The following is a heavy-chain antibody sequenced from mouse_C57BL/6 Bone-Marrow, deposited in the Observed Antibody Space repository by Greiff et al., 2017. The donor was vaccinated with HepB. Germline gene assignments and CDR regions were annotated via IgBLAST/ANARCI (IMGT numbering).Heavy chain of an antibody. Sequence: QVHVKQSGAELVKPGASVKISCKASGYAFSSYWMNWVKQRPGKGLEWIGQIYPGDGDTNYNGKFKGKATLTADKSSSTAYMQLSSLTSEDSAVYFCAREDFYGSTFFDYWGQGTTLTVSS. CDR2: IYPGDGDT. V-gene: IGHV1-80*01. CDR1: GYAFSSYW. J-gene: IGHJ2*01. CDR3: AREDFYGSTFFDY. D-gene: IGHD1-1*01.